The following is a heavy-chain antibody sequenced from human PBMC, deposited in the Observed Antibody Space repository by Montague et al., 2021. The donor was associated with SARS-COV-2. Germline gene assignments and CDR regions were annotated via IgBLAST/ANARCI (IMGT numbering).Heavy chain of an antibody. CDR3: ARLPYILPGYAYFDF. D-gene: IGHD3-9*01. V-gene: IGHV4-59*08. CDR2: SYYSGST. J-gene: IGHJ4*02. CDR1: GDSISNYY. Sequence: SETLSLTCTVSGDSISNYYWSWIRRPPGKGLEWLGYSYYSGSTXXXPSXXXRVTISVDTSKNQFSLRLSSVTAADTAVYYCARLPYILPGYAYFDFWDQGSLVIVSS.